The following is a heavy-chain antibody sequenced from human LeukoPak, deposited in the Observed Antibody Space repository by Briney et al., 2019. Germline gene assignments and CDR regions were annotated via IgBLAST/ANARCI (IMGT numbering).Heavy chain of an antibody. Sequence: GGSLRLSCAASGFTFSTYAMSWVRQAPGKGLEWVSSISGSGYSTYYADSVEGRFTISRDNFKSTLFLQMISLRAEDTGVYSCAKYYYDSSGYYDAAPLDSWGQGTLVTVFS. J-gene: IGHJ4*02. CDR1: GFTFSTYA. V-gene: IGHV3-23*01. CDR2: ISGSGYST. CDR3: AKYYYDSSGYYDAAPLDS. D-gene: IGHD3-22*01.